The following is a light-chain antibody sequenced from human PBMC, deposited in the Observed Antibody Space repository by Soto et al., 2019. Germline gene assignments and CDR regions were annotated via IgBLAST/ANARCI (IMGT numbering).Light chain of an antibody. J-gene: IGKJ4*01. V-gene: IGKV1-9*01. CDR2: AAS. CDR1: QDISSH. CDR3: QQDKTYPLT. Sequence: DIQLTQSPSFLSASVGDRVTITCRASQDISSHLAWYQQKPGKAPKLLIYAASTLQSGVPSGFGAGGSGTEFTLTIACLQPEGFATYYGQQDKTYPLTFGGGTKVEIK.